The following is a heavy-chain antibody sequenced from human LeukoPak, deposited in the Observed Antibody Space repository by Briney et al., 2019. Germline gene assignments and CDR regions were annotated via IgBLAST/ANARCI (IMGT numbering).Heavy chain of an antibody. CDR1: GGSISSGGYY. Sequence: SQTLSLTCTVSGGSISSGGYYWSWIRQHPGKGLEWIGYIYYSGSTYYNPSLKSRVTISVDTSKSQFSLKLSSVTAADTAVYYCARWNGWLRYYYYMDVWGKGTTVTVSS. D-gene: IGHD5-24*01. CDR2: IYYSGST. V-gene: IGHV4-31*03. J-gene: IGHJ6*03. CDR3: ARWNGWLRYYYYMDV.